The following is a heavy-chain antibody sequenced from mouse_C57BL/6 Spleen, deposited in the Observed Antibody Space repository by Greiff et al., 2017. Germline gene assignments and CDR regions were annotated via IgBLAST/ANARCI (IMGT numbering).Heavy chain of an antibody. D-gene: IGHD1-1*01. J-gene: IGHJ1*03. V-gene: IGHV2-2*01. CDR1: GFSLTSYG. CDR3: ARSLYYSWYFDV. Sequence: VQLQQSGPGLVQPSQSLSITCTVSGFSLTSYGVHWVRQSPGKGLEWLGVIWSGGSTDYNAAFIYRLSISKDNSKCQVIFKMNSLQADDTAIYYCARSLYYSWYFDVWGTGTTVTVSS. CDR2: IWSGGST.